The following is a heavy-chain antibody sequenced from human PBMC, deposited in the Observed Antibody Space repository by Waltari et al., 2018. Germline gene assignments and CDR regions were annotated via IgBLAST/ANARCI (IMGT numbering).Heavy chain of an antibody. V-gene: IGHV4-31*03. CDR2: IYYSGST. D-gene: IGHD3-10*01. Sequence: QVQLQESGPGLVKPYPTLFPTRTVSGGSISRCCYYWSWIRPHPGNGLEWIGYIYYSGSTYYNPSLKSRVTISVDTSKNQFSLKLSSVTAADTAVYYCAREDGSGSYYKGFDYWGQGTLVTVSS. CDR1: GGSISRCCYY. J-gene: IGHJ4*02. CDR3: AREDGSGSYYKGFDY.